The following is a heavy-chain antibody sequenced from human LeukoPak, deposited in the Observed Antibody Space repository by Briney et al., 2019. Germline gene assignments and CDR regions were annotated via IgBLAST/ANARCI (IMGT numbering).Heavy chain of an antibody. CDR1: GGSISSYY. CDR3: ARSKFGDDGTY. Sequence: SETLSLTCTVSGGSISSYYWSWIRQPPGKGLEWIGYTYYSGSTNYNPSLKSRVTISVDASKNQFSLKLSSVTAADTAVYYCARSKFGDDGTYWGQGTQVTVSS. J-gene: IGHJ4*02. V-gene: IGHV4-59*01. D-gene: IGHD2-21*02. CDR2: TYYSGST.